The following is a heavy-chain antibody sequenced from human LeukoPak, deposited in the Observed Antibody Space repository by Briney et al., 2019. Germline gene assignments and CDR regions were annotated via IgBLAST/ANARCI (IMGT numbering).Heavy chain of an antibody. Sequence: GRSLRLSCAASGFTFGSYGMHWVRQAPGEGLEWVAVIWYDGSNTYYADSVKGRFNISRDNSKNTLSLQMNSLRAEDTAVYYCAREGLATIDYFDSWGQGTLVTVSS. CDR1: GFTFGSYG. CDR2: IWYDGSNT. D-gene: IGHD5-24*01. CDR3: AREGLATIDYFDS. J-gene: IGHJ4*02. V-gene: IGHV3-33*01.